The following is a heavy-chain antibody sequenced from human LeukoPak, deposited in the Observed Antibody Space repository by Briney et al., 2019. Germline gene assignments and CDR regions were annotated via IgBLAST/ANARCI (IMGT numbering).Heavy chain of an antibody. CDR1: GGSISSYY. D-gene: IGHD2-15*01. V-gene: IGHV4-59*01. J-gene: IGHJ4*02. CDR2: IYYSGST. Sequence: SETLSLTCTVSGGSISSYYWSWIRQPPGKGLEWIGYIYYSGSTNYNPSLKSRVTISVDTSKNQFSLKLSSVTAADTAVYYCARTRWWELFFDYWGQGTLVTVSS. CDR3: ARTRWWELFFDY.